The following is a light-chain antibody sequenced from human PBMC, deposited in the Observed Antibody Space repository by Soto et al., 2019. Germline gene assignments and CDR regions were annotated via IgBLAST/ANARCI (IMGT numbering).Light chain of an antibody. V-gene: IGKV3-11*01. J-gene: IGKJ3*01. Sequence: EIFLTQSPATLSLSPGETATLSCRASQSFGSSLAWYQQKPGQAPRLLIHHASTRAAGIPARFSGSGSGTDFSLTISSLEPEDFAVYYCHQRGIWPHTFGPGTKVDIK. CDR2: HAS. CDR1: QSFGSS. CDR3: HQRGIWPHT.